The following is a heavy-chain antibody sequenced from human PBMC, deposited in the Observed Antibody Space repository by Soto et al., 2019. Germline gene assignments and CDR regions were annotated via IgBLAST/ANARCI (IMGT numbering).Heavy chain of an antibody. D-gene: IGHD3-16*01. J-gene: IGHJ4*02. V-gene: IGHV1-69*13. CDR2: IIPIFGTA. Sequence: SVKVSCKASGGTFSSYAISWVRQAPGQGLEWMGGIIPIFGTANYAQKFQGRVTITADESTSTAYMELSSLRSEDTAVYYCARDGTWGSYVYYWGQGTLVTVSS. CDR3: ARDGTWGSYVYY. CDR1: GGTFSSYA.